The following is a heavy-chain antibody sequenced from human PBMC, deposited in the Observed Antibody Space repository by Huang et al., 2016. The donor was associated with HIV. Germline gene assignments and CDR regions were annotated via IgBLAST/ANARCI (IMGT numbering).Heavy chain of an antibody. Sequence: QLQLQESGPGLVKPSETLSLTCTVSGGSIRSSSYYWGWVRQPLGKGLEWIGNIYYTGRTNYNPALKSRVTISVDTSKNQFSLNLSSVTAAETAVYYCASLSLRYPELPYYFDYWGQGTLVSVSS. CDR2: IYYTGRT. CDR3: ASLSLRYPELPYYFDY. CDR1: GGSIRSSSYY. D-gene: IGHD4-17*01. J-gene: IGHJ4*02. V-gene: IGHV4-39*01.